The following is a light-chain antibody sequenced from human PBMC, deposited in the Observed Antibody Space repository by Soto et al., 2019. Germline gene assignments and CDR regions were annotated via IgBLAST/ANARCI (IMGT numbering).Light chain of an antibody. CDR3: QQRSSWPLIT. CDR1: QSVSRY. J-gene: IGKJ3*01. Sequence: EIVLTQSPATLSLSPGERATLSCRASQSVSRYLAWYQQKPGQAPRLLIYDASNRATGIPARFSGSGSGTDFTLTISSLEPEDFAVYYCQQRSSWPLITFGPGTKVDIK. CDR2: DAS. V-gene: IGKV3-11*01.